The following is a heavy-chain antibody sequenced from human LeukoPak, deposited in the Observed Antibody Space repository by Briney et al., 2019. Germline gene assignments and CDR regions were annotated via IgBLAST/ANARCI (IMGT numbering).Heavy chain of an antibody. D-gene: IGHD3-16*01. J-gene: IGHJ5*02. CDR2: TYYRSKWYN. Sequence: SQTLSLTCAISGDSVSGNSAAWNWIRQSPSRGLEWLGRTYYRSKWYNHYAVSVKSRITINPDTSKNQFSLQLNSVTPEDTAIYYCARDQTRRPWGNWFDPWGQGTLVTVSS. CDR1: GDSVSGNSAA. CDR3: ARDQTRRPWGNWFDP. V-gene: IGHV6-1*01.